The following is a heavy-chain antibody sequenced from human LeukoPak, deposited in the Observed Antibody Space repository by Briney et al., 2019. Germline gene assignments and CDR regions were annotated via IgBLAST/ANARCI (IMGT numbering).Heavy chain of an antibody. CDR1: GFTFSSHT. CDR2: ISSDGSNK. D-gene: IGHD3-10*01. J-gene: IGHJ6*03. CDR3: ARADGLLWFGALLQAFYMDV. Sequence: PGRSLRLSCAASGFTFSSHTMHWVRQAPGKGLEWVAVISSDGSNKYYADSVKGRFTISRDNSKNTLYLQMNSLRPEDTAVYYCARADGLLWFGALLQAFYMDVWGKGTTVTVS. V-gene: IGHV3-30*04.